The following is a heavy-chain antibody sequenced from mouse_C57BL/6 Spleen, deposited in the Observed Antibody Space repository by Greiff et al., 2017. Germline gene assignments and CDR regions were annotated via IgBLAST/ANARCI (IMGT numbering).Heavy chain of an antibody. Sequence: QVQLQQPGAELVKPGASVKLSCKASGYTFTSYWMHWVKQRPGQGLEWIGMIHPNSGSTNYNEKFKSKATLTVDKSSSTAYMQLISLTSEDSAVYYCAGQLESKGGWFAYWGQGTLVTVSA. CDR2: IHPNSGST. CDR3: AGQLESKGGWFAY. CDR1: GYTFTSYW. J-gene: IGHJ3*01. V-gene: IGHV1-64*01. D-gene: IGHD6-1*01.